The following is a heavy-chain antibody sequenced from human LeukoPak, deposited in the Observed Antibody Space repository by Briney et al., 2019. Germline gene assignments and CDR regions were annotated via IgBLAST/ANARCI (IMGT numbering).Heavy chain of an antibody. CDR1: GFTFSSYN. CDR3: AKNSLSNRLRYFDY. J-gene: IGHJ4*02. V-gene: IGHV3-21*01. CDR2: ITSSSSYI. D-gene: IGHD2/OR15-2a*01. Sequence: GGSLRLSCAASGFTFSSYNMNWVRQAPGKGLEWVSSITSSSSYIYYADSVKGRFTISRDNAKNTLFLQMNSLRAEDTAVYYCAKNSLSNRLRYFDYWGQGTLVTVSS.